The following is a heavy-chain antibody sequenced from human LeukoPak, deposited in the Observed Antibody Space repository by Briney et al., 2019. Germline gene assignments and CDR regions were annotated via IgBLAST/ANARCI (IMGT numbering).Heavy chain of an antibody. CDR2: VTGRGGST. CDR1: GFTFSNYA. V-gene: IGHV3-23*01. J-gene: IGHJ4*02. Sequence: GGSLRLSCVASGFTFSNYAMSWVRQAPGKRLEWVSAVTGRGGSTYYADSVKGRFAISRDNAKNSLYLQMNSLRAEDTAVYYCAVGSLGSGLLDYWGQGTLVTVSS. D-gene: IGHD5-18*01. CDR3: AVGSLGSGLLDY.